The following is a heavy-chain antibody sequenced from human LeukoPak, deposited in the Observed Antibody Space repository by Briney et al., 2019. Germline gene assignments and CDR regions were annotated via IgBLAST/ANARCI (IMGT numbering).Heavy chain of an antibody. CDR2: IKQDGSKK. V-gene: IGHV3-7*04. CDR1: GFNYNTYW. CDR3: TRVGYIDEGIDY. D-gene: IGHD5-24*01. J-gene: IGHJ4*02. Sequence: PGGSLRLSCVASGFNYNTYWMSWVRQAPGKGLEWVANIKQDGSKKSYVDSVKGRFTISRDNAKNSLYLQMNSLRAEDTAIYYCTRVGYIDEGIDYWGQGTLVTVSS.